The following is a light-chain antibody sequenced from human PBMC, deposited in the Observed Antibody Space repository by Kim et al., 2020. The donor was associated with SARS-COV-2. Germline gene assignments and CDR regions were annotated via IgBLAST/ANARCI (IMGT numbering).Light chain of an antibody. CDR3: QQYYSSPWT. CDR2: WAS. Sequence: ASINCKSSQSTFYTSHNKSYLAWFQQKPGQPPKRLMYWASARESGVPDRFSGSGSGTDFSLTISSLQAEDVAVYSCQQYYSSPWTFGQGTKVDIK. V-gene: IGKV4-1*01. CDR1: QSTFYTSHNKSY. J-gene: IGKJ1*01.